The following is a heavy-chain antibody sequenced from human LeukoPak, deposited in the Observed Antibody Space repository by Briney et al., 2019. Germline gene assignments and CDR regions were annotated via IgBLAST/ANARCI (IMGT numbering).Heavy chain of an antibody. D-gene: IGHD3-3*01. V-gene: IGHV1-8*01. J-gene: IGHJ6*03. Sequence: ASVKVSCKASGYTFTSYDISWVRQATGQGLEWMGWMNPNSGNTGYAQKFQGRVTMTRNTSISTAYMELSSLRSEDTAGYYCGRRDDDFWSGYYMGYYYYMDVWGKGTTVSVSS. CDR2: MNPNSGNT. CDR1: GYTFTSYD. CDR3: GRRDDDFWSGYYMGYYYYMDV.